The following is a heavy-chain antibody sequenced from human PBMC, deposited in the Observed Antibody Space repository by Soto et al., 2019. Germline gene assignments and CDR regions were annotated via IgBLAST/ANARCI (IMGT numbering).Heavy chain of an antibody. CDR1: GGSINTYY. CDR2: IADIGST. V-gene: IGHV4-59*01. J-gene: IGHJ4*02. D-gene: IGHD3-22*01. CDR3: ARAAPPYNYSFGYFDY. Sequence: SETLSLTCTVSGGSINTYYWSWIRQPPGKGLEWIGYIADIGSTNYNPSLKSRVTMSVDTSKNQFSLKLSSVTAADTAVYYCARAAPPYNYSFGYFDYWGQGTLVTVSS.